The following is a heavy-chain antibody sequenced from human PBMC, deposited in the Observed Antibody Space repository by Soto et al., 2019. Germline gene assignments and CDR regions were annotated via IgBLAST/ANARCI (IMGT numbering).Heavy chain of an antibody. J-gene: IGHJ5*02. CDR2: IYSSGSN. D-gene: IGHD3-3*01. CDR1: GDSISSTY. CDR3: ARGYESGYTFGHDL. Sequence: SETLSLTCTVSGDSISSTYWSWVRQPAGRGLEWIGRIYSSGSNNYNPSLESRVTMSVATSKNQFSLTLRSVTAADTAVYFCARGYESGYTFGHDLWGQGTLVTVSS. V-gene: IGHV4-4*07.